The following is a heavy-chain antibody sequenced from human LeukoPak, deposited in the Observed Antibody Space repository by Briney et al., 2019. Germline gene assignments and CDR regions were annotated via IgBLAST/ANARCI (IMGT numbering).Heavy chain of an antibody. V-gene: IGHV3-48*01. CDR2: ISRGSDTI. Sequence: GGSLRLSCAASGFTFCGYWMSWVRQAPGKGLEWVSYISRGSDTIYYADSVRGRFTISRDNAKNSLYLQMNSLRAEDTAVYYCARVWDCSSNSCPDYWGQGTLVTVSS. J-gene: IGHJ4*02. CDR3: ARVWDCSSNSCPDY. D-gene: IGHD2-2*01. CDR1: GFTFCGYW.